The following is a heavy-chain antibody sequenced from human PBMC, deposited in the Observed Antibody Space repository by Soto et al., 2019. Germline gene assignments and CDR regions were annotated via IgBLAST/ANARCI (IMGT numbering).Heavy chain of an antibody. Sequence: PGGSLRLSCAASGFSFRSYDMHWVRQAPGKGLEWVAVVNYDGTNKYYTDSVKGRFTISRDNSKNTLYLQMNSLRAEDTALYYCARAGATPNRCFDPWGQGTLVTVSS. D-gene: IGHD2-15*01. CDR1: GFSFRSYD. CDR3: ARAGATPNRCFDP. V-gene: IGHV3-33*01. CDR2: VNYDGTNK. J-gene: IGHJ5*02.